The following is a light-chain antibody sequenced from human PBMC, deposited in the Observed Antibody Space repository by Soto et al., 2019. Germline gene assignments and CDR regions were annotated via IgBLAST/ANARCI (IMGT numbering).Light chain of an antibody. V-gene: IGKV3-11*01. Sequence: EIVLTQSPATLSLSPGERATLSCRASQSLSSSLAWYQQKPGQAPRLLIYDASNRATGIPARFSGSGSGTDFTLTISSLEPEDFAVYYCQQRSNWPRTFGQGTNLEI. CDR3: QQRSNWPRT. CDR2: DAS. J-gene: IGKJ2*01. CDR1: QSLSSS.